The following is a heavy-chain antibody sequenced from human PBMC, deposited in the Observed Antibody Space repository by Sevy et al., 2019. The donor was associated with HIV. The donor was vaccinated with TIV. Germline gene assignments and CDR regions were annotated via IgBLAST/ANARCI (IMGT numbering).Heavy chain of an antibody. V-gene: IGHV1-8*01. CDR3: ARADLDSSNSFYHYGMAV. Sequence: ASVKVSCKASGYTLSSYDINWVRQATGQGLEWMGWMNPDSGRRGYAPKFQGRVTMTTNTSIGTAYMELRSLRSEDSAVYYCARADLDSSNSFYHYGMAVWGQGTTVTVSS. CDR1: GYTLSSYD. CDR2: MNPDSGRR. J-gene: IGHJ6*02. D-gene: IGHD6-13*01.